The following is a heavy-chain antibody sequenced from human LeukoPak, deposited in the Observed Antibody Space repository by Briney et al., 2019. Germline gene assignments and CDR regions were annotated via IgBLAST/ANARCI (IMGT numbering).Heavy chain of an antibody. CDR2: INWNGSGA. V-gene: IGHV3-20*04. D-gene: IGHD3-10*01. CDR1: GFTFDDYG. CDR3: AKLGKTENHYGSGRFSYYYYMDV. J-gene: IGHJ6*03. Sequence: GGSLRLSCAASGFTFDDYGMGWVRQVPGKGLEWVSGINWNGSGAGYADSVKGRFTISRDNSKNTLYLQMNSLRAEDTAVYYCAKLGKTENHYGSGRFSYYYYMDVWGKGTTVTISS.